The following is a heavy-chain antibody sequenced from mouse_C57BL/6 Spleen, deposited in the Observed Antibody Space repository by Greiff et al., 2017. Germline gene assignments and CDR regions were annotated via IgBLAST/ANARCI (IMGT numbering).Heavy chain of an antibody. CDR2: INPNNGGT. D-gene: IGHD1-1*01. CDR3: ARQNFYGSSSLFAY. Sequence: EVQLQESGPELVKPGASVKISCKASGYTFTDYYMNWVKQSHGKSLEWIGDINPNNGGTSYNQKFKGKATLTVDKSSSTAYMELRSLTSEDSAVYYCARQNFYGSSSLFAYWGQGTLVTVSA. CDR1: GYTFTDYY. V-gene: IGHV1-26*01. J-gene: IGHJ3*01.